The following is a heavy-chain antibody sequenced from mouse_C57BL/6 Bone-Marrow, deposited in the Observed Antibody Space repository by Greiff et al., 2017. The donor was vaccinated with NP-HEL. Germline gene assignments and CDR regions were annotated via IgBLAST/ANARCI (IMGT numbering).Heavy chain of an antibody. J-gene: IGHJ2*01. D-gene: IGHD4-1*02. CDR2: ISSGGSYT. CDR1: GFTFSSYG. Sequence: VQLKESGGDLVKPGGSLKLSCAASGFTFSSYGMSWVRQTPDKRLEWVATISSGGSYTYYPDSVKGRFTISRDNAKNTLYLQMSSLKSEDTAMYYCASLNWDGPYFDYWGQGTTLTVSS. CDR3: ASLNWDGPYFDY. V-gene: IGHV5-6*01.